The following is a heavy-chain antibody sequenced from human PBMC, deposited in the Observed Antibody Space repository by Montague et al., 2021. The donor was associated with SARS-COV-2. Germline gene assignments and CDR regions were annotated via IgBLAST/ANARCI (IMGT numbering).Heavy chain of an antibody. J-gene: IGHJ3*02. CDR2: IYYSGST. D-gene: IGHD3-10*01. CDR1: GGSISSYY. Sequence: SETLSLTCTVSGGSISSYYWSWIRQPPGKGLEWIGHIYYSGSTNYNPSLKSRVTISVDTSKNQFSLKLSSVTAADTAVYYCARHTSERSTMVQSFDIWGQGTMVTVSS. V-gene: IGHV4-59*08. CDR3: ARHTSERSTMVQSFDI.